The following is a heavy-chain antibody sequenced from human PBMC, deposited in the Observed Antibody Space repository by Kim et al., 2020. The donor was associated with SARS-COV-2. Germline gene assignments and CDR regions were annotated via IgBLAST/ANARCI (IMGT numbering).Heavy chain of an antibody. D-gene: IGHD6-19*01. CDR2: IYPDDSDT. Sequence: GESLKISCKGSGYSFTTYWIGWVRRMPGKGLEWMGIIYPDDSDTRYSPSFQGQVTISADKSISTAYLQWSSLKASDTAMYYCARRSGWYMGGRYYYGMDVWGQGTTVTVSS. J-gene: IGHJ6*02. CDR1: GYSFTTYW. CDR3: ARRSGWYMGGRYYYGMDV. V-gene: IGHV5-51*01.